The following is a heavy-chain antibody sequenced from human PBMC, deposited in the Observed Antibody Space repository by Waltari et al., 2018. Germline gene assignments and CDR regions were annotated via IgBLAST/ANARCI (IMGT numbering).Heavy chain of an antibody. CDR1: DFSFGDFY. CDR2: SNSHGTTK. D-gene: IGHD4-17*01. J-gene: IGHJ5*02. V-gene: IGHV3-11*01. Sequence: QVQLVESGGGLVKPGGSLRLSCAASDFSFGDFYMTWIRQPPGKGLEWISHSNSHGTTKYYAGSVKGRFTISRDNANNALYLQMNSLRAEDTAIYYCARGVTSDHLGQGTLVTVSS. CDR3: ARGVTSDH.